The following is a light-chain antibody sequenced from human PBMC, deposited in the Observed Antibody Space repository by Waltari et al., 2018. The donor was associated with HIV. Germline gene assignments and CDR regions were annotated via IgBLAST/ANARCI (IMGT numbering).Light chain of an antibody. CDR3: QVWDTKSHHPGV. V-gene: IGLV3-21*04. CDR1: NIGSKS. Sequence: SYVLTQPPSVSVAPGKTARITCGGNNIGSKSVHWYQQKPGQAPVLVIYDDSDRPSGIPGRCAGSNAGNTATLTSSRVEAGEEADYYCQVWDTKSHHPGVFGGGTKLTVL. CDR2: DDS. J-gene: IGLJ3*02.